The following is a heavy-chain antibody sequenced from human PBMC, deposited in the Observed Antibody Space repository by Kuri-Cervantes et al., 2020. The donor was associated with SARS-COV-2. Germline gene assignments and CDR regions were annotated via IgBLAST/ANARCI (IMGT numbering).Heavy chain of an antibody. CDR3: AKGETGDPAFDI. CDR2: ISWDGGST. V-gene: IGHV3-43D*03. J-gene: IGHJ3*02. Sequence: GESLKISCAASGFTFDDYAMHWIRQAPGKGLEWVSLISWDGGSTYYADAVKGRITISRDNSKNTLYLQMNSLRAEDTALYYCAKGETGDPAFDIWGQGTMVTVSS. CDR1: GFTFDDYA. D-gene: IGHD7-27*01.